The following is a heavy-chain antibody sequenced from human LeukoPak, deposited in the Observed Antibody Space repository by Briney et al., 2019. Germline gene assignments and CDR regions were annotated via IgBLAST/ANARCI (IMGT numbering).Heavy chain of an antibody. CDR1: GGSISSYY. J-gene: IGHJ4*02. CDR3: AIGRYDFWSGYYDY. V-gene: IGHV4-59*01. Sequence: PSETLSLTCTVSGGSISSYYWSWIRQPPGKGLEWIGYIYYSGSTNYNPSLKSRVTISVDTSKNQFSLKLSSVTAAETAVYYCAIGRYDFWSGYYDYRGQGTLVTVSS. D-gene: IGHD3-3*01. CDR2: IYYSGST.